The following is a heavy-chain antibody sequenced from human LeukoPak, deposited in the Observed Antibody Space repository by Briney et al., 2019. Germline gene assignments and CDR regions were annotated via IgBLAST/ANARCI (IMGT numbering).Heavy chain of an antibody. D-gene: IGHD6-13*01. Sequence: ASVKVSCKASGYTFTSYDINWVRQATRQGLEWMGWMNPNSGNTGYAQKFQGRVTITRNTPISTAYMELSSVTAADTAVYYCARAGEQQLEYFDYWGQGTLVTVSS. CDR2: MNPNSGNT. V-gene: IGHV1-8*03. J-gene: IGHJ4*02. CDR3: ARAGEQQLEYFDY. CDR1: GYTFTSYD.